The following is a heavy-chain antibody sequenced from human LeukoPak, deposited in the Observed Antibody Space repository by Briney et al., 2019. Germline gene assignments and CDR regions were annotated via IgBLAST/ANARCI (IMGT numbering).Heavy chain of an antibody. J-gene: IGHJ4*02. V-gene: IGHV4-59*01. Sequence: SGTLSLTCTVSGGSISPYYWSWIRQPPGKGLEWIGYIYCSGSTSYNPSLKSRVTISLDTSKNQFSLKLSSVTAADTAVYYCARSTWLLDKWGQGTLVTVSS. D-gene: IGHD3-22*01. CDR2: IYCSGST. CDR3: ARSTWLLDK. CDR1: GGSISPYY.